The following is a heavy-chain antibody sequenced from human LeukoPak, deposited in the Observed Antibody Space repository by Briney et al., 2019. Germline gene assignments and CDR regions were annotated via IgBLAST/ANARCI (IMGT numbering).Heavy chain of an antibody. Sequence: PGGSLRLSCAASEFTFSNAWMTWVRQAPGKGLEWVGRLKSKTDGGTTDYAAPVKGRFTISRDNSKNTLYLQMNSLKTEDTAVYFCAAGVGTTDFDYWGQGTLVTVSS. CDR2: LKSKTDGGTT. CDR3: AAGVGTTDFDY. D-gene: IGHD1-26*01. V-gene: IGHV3-15*01. CDR1: EFTFSNAW. J-gene: IGHJ4*02.